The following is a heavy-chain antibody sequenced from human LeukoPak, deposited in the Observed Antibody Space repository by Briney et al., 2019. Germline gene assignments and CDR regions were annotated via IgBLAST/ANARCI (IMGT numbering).Heavy chain of an antibody. CDR1: GGSISSSSYY. V-gene: IGHV4-39*01. D-gene: IGHD3-22*01. Sequence: SETLSLTCTVSGGSISSSSYYWGWIRQPPGKGLEWVGTIYYSGSTNYNPSLKSLLTISVDTSKNQFSLRLSSVTAADSAVYYCVRQSGFSMIVVVFDYWGQGTLVTVSS. J-gene: IGHJ4*02. CDR3: VRQSGFSMIVVVFDY. CDR2: IYYSGST.